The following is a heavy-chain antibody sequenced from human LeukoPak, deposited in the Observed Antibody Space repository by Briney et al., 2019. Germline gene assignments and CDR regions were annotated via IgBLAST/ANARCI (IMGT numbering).Heavy chain of an antibody. CDR2: ISGSGDST. J-gene: IGHJ4*02. V-gene: IGHV3-23*01. CDR1: GFIFSSYG. Sequence: PGGSLRLSCAASGFIFSSYGMSWVRQAPGKGLEWVSAISGSGDSTYYADSVKGRFTISRDNSKNTLYLQMYSLRAEDTAVYYCLRSSSGWYNFDYWGQGTLVTVSS. D-gene: IGHD6-19*01. CDR3: LRSSSGWYNFDY.